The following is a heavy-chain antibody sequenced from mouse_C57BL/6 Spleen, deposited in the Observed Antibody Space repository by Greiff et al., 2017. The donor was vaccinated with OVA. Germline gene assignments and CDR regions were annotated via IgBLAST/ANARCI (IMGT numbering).Heavy chain of an antibody. V-gene: IGHV3-6*01. CDR3: ARDPLRRYFDV. D-gene: IGHD2-4*01. CDR1: GYSITSGYY. CDR2: ISYDGSN. Sequence: EVKLMESGPGLVKPYQSLSLTCSVTGYSITSGYYWNWIRQFPGNKLEWMGYISYDGSNNYNPSLKNRISITRDTSKNQFFLKLNSVTTEDTATYYCARDPLRRYFDVWGTGTTVTVSS. J-gene: IGHJ1*03.